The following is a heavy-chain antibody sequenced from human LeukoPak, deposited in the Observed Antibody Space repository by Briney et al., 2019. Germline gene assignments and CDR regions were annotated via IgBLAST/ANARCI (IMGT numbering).Heavy chain of an antibody. V-gene: IGHV3-23*01. CDR1: GFTFSDYA. J-gene: IGHJ4*02. Sequence: GGSLRLSCAASGFTFSDYAMTWVRQAPGKGLEWVSDISGSGTGTQYAEPVKGRFTISRDNSKNTLYLQMSSLRAEDTAVYYCATDSWLCITNWGQGPLVTVSS. CDR2: ISGSGTGT. D-gene: IGHD2-8*02. CDR3: ATDSWLCITN.